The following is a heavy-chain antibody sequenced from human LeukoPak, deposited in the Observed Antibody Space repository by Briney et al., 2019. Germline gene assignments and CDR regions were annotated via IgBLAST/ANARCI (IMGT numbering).Heavy chain of an antibody. CDR3: ARGPMDV. V-gene: IGHV4-34*01. CDR1: GGSFSGYY. Sequence: SETLSLTCAVYGGSFSGYYWSWIRQPPGKGLEWTGEINHSGSTNYNPSLKSRVTISVDTSKNQFSLKLSSVTAADTAVYYCARGPMDVWGKGTTVTVSS. J-gene: IGHJ6*03. CDR2: INHSGST.